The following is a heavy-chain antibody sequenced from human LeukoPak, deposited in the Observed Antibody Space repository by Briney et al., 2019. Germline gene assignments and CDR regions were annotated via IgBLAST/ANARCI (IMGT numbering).Heavy chain of an antibody. CDR2: ISYDGSNK. CDR3: ARDLGDLGWFGESYSGRFDP. Sequence: HPGGSLRLSCVASGFTFSSYAMHWVRQAPGKGLEWVAVISYDGSNKYYADSVKSRFTISTDNSKNPLYLQMNSLRAEDTDVYYCARDLGDLGWFGESYSGRFDPWGQGTLVTVYS. V-gene: IGHV3-30*04. D-gene: IGHD3-10*01. J-gene: IGHJ5*02. CDR1: GFTFSSYA.